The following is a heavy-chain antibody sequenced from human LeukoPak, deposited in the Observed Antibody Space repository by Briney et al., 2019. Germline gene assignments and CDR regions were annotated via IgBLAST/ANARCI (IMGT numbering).Heavy chain of an antibody. CDR3: ARGALRFLEWSPADI. Sequence: SETLSLTCAVYGGSFSGYYWSWIRQPPGKGLEWIGEINHSGSTNYNPSLKSRVTISVDTSKNQFSLKLSSVTAADTAVYYCARGALRFLEWSPADIWGQGTMVTVSS. V-gene: IGHV4-34*01. J-gene: IGHJ3*02. D-gene: IGHD3-3*01. CDR2: INHSGST. CDR1: GGSFSGYY.